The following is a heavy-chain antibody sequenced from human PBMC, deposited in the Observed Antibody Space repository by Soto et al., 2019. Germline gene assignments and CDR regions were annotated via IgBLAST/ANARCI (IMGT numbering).Heavy chain of an antibody. CDR1: GFTFSSYA. Sequence: QVQLVESGGGVVQPGRSLRLCCAASGFTFSSYAMHWVRQAPGKGLERVAVISYDGSNKYYANSVKGRFTISRDNSKNTLYLQMNSLRAEDTAVYYCARDFDYWGQGTLVTVSS. V-gene: IGHV3-30-3*01. J-gene: IGHJ4*02. CDR2: ISYDGSNK. CDR3: ARDFDY.